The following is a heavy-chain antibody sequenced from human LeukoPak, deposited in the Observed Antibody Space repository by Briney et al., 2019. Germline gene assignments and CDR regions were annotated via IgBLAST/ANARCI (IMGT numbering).Heavy chain of an antibody. CDR1: GFTFSSYW. Sequence: PGGSLRLSCAASGFTFSSYWMSWVRQAPGKGLEWVANIKQDGSEKYYVDSVKGRFTISRDNAKNSLYLQMNSLRAEDTAVYYCASNLVREGGYDKRGVGYWGQGTLVTVSS. D-gene: IGHD5-12*01. CDR2: IKQDGSEK. V-gene: IGHV3-7*01. CDR3: ASNLVREGGYDKRGVGY. J-gene: IGHJ4*02.